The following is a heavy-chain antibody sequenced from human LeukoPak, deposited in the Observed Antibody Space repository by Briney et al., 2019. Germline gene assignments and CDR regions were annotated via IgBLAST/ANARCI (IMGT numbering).Heavy chain of an antibody. V-gene: IGHV4-39*01. CDR2: IYYSGST. D-gene: IGHD3-16*01. CDR1: GDSISSSSYY. Sequence: PSETLSLTCSLSGDSISSSSYYWGWIRQPPGKGLEWIGSIYYSGSTYYNPSLKSRVTISVDTSKNQFSLKLSSVTAADTAVYYCARTYVDQNWFDPWGQGTLVAVS. CDR3: ARTYVDQNWFDP. J-gene: IGHJ5*02.